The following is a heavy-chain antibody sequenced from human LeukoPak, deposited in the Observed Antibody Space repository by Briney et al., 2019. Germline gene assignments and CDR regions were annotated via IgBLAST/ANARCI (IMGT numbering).Heavy chain of an antibody. CDR2: IYSGGST. CDR3: AKSPRPTTGWFDP. Sequence: GGSLRLSCAASGFTVSSNYMSWVRQAPGKGLEWVSVIYSGGSTYYADSVKGRFTISRDNSKNTLYLQMNSLRAEDTAVYYCAKSPRPTTGWFDPWGQGTLVTVSS. CDR1: GFTVSSNY. D-gene: IGHD1-26*01. V-gene: IGHV3-66*01. J-gene: IGHJ5*02.